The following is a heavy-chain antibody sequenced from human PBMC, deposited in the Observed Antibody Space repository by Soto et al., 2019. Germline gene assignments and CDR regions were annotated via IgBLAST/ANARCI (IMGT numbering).Heavy chain of an antibody. CDR1: GGSVSNISDY. V-gene: IGHV4-61*01. D-gene: IGHD3-10*01. J-gene: IGHJ6*02. Sequence: SETLSLTCTVSGGSVSNISDYWSWVRQPPGKGLEWIGYIYYSGSADYNPSLGSRATISLDTSKNQFSLKLSSVTTADTAVYYCARGVGFGYYYYHMDLWGQGTTVTVSS. CDR3: ARGVGFGYYYYHMDL. CDR2: IYYSGSA.